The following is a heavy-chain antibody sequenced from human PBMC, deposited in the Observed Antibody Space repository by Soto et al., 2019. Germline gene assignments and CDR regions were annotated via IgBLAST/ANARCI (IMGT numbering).Heavy chain of an antibody. CDR3: ERHDLVLRYFDWLSNWFDP. Sequence: ETLSLSCPVSGASISSSSYYWGWIRQPPGKGLEWIGSIYYSGSTYYNPSLKSRVTISVDTSKNQFSLKLSSVTAADTAVYYCERHDLVLRYFDWLSNWFDPWGQGTLVTVSS. CDR1: GASISSSSYY. D-gene: IGHD3-9*01. J-gene: IGHJ5*02. CDR2: IYYSGST. V-gene: IGHV4-39*01.